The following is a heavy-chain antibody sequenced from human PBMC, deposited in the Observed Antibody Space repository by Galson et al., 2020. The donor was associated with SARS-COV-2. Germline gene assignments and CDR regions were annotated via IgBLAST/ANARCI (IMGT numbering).Heavy chain of an antibody. CDR3: ARLGGMATTPNTFYYYGMDV. V-gene: IGHV3-21*01. J-gene: IGHJ6*02. CDR1: GFPFSSYS. Sequence: GGSLRLSCAASGFPFSSYSMIWVRQAPGKGLEWVSSISSGSSYIYYADSVRGRFSMSRDNAKNSLYLQMNSLGVEDTAVDYCARLGGMATTPNTFYYYGMDVWGQGTTVTVSS. D-gene: IGHD3-16*01. CDR2: ISSGSSYI.